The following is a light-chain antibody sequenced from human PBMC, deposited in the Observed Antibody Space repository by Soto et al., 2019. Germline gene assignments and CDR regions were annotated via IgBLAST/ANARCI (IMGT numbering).Light chain of an antibody. J-gene: IGKJ4*01. Sequence: EIVLTQSPATLSLSPGERATLSCRASQSVSTYLSWYQQKPGQAPRLLIYDASNRATGIPARFSGSGSGTDFTLTISSLEPGDFAVYYCQLRSDWPPRLTFGGGTKVEIK. CDR2: DAS. CDR3: QLRSDWPPRLT. V-gene: IGKV3-11*01. CDR1: QSVSTY.